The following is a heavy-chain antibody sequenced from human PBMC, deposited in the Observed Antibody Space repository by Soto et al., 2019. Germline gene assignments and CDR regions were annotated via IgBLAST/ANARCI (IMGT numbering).Heavy chain of an antibody. D-gene: IGHD6-19*01. Sequence: SETLSLTCTVSGYSIISGSYWALIRHAPGKGPEWIASIYHGGTTFYNPSLKSRITISVDTSNNQFSLELTSVTAADTAVYYCARVHVMVVAGSTFDYWGHGTLVTVSS. CDR1: GYSIISGSY. CDR3: ARVHVMVVAGSTFDY. J-gene: IGHJ4*01. V-gene: IGHV4-38-2*02. CDR2: IYHGGTT.